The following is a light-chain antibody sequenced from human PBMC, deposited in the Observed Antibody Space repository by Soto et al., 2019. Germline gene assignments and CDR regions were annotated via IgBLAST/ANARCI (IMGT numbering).Light chain of an antibody. J-gene: IGLJ2*01. V-gene: IGLV2-14*01. CDR3: SSYTSRSTVL. Sequence: QSVLTQPASVSGSPGQSITISCFGTSSDIGYYNYVSWYQQHPGIAPKLLIYEVSNRPSGVSNRFSGSKSGNTASLTISGLQSEDAADYYCSSYTSRSTVLFGGGTKVTVL. CDR2: EVS. CDR1: SSDIGYYNY.